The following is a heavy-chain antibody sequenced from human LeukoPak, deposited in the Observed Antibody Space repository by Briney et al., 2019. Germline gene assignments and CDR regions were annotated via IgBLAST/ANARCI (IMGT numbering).Heavy chain of an antibody. D-gene: IGHD6-19*01. V-gene: IGHV4-39*01. CDR3: ASPYSSGWYGAFDI. J-gene: IGHJ3*02. Sequence: SETLSLTCTVSGGSISSSSYYWGWIRQPPGKGLEWIGSIYYSGSTYYNPSLKSRDTISVATSKNQLSLKLSSVAAADTDVYYCASPYSSGWYGAFDIWGQGTMVTVSS. CDR2: IYYSGST. CDR1: GGSISSSSYY.